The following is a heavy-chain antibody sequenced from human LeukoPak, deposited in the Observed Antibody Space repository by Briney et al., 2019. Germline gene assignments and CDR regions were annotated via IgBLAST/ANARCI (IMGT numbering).Heavy chain of an antibody. CDR2: IYPGDSNI. V-gene: IGHV5-51*01. CDR3: ARHGRLSSGYHYFDY. Sequence: GESLKISCKGSGYSSTTYWIGWVRQMPGKGLEWMGIIYPGDSNIKYSPSFQGQVTISADKSINTAYLQWSSLKASDTAMYYCARHGRLSSGYHYFDYWGQGTLVTVSS. D-gene: IGHD5-18*01. J-gene: IGHJ4*02. CDR1: GYSSTTYW.